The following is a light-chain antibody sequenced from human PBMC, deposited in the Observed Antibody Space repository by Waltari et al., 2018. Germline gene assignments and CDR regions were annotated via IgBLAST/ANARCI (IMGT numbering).Light chain of an antibody. Sequence: DIVMTQSPDSLTLSLGERATVNCKPSQTILYSSNNKNYLAWYQQRPGQPPKLLIYWASTRESGVPDRFSGSGSGTDFTLTISSLQAEDVAVYYCQQYYSTPLTFGGGTRVEIK. J-gene: IGKJ4*01. V-gene: IGKV4-1*01. CDR1: QTILYSSNNKNY. CDR2: WAS. CDR3: QQYYSTPLT.